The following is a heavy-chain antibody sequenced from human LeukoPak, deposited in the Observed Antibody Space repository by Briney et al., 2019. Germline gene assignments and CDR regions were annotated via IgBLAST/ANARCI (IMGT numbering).Heavy chain of an antibody. V-gene: IGHV4-59*12. CDR1: GGSISSYY. J-gene: IGHJ1*01. CDR3: ARGRQQLVDFQH. D-gene: IGHD6-13*01. Sequence: SETLSLTCTVSGGSISSYYWSWIRQPPGKGLEWIGYIYYSGSTNYNPSLKSRVTISVDTSKNQFSLKLSSVTAADTAVYYCARGRQQLVDFQHRGQGTLVTVSS. CDR2: IYYSGST.